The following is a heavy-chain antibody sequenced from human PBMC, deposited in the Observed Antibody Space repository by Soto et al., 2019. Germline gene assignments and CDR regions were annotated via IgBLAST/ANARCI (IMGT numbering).Heavy chain of an antibody. CDR1: GGSISSGGYY. CDR3: ARDRGIAARLEPYYGTDV. J-gene: IGHJ6*02. Sequence: SETLSLTCTVSGGSISSGGYYWSWIRQHPGKGLEWIGYIYYSGSTYYNPSLKSRVTISVDTSKNQFSLKLSSVTAADTAVYYCARDRGIAARLEPYYGTDVWGQGTTVNVSS. CDR2: IYYSGST. D-gene: IGHD6-6*01. V-gene: IGHV4-31*03.